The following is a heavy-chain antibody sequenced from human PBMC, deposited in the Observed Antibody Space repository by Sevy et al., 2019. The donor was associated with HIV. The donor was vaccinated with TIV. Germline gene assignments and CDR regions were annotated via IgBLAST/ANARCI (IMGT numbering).Heavy chain of an antibody. CDR2: INTGNGDT. J-gene: IGHJ4*02. Sequence: ASVKVSCKASGYTFTSYVMHWVRQAPGQRLQWMGWINTGNGDTKYSEKLQGRVTITRDTSASTAYMELSSLRSEDTAAYYCARGRGGSGYFGYWGQGTLVTVSS. D-gene: IGHD3-10*01. V-gene: IGHV1-3*04. CDR3: ARGRGGSGYFGY. CDR1: GYTFTSYV.